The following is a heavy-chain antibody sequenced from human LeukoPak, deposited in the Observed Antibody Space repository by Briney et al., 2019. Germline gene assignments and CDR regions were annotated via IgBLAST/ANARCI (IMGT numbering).Heavy chain of an antibody. V-gene: IGHV3-48*03. J-gene: IGHJ4*02. CDR2: ISSSGSTI. CDR1: GFTFSSYE. CDR3: ARDQYYYYDSSGYE. Sequence: AGGSLRLSCAASGFTFSSYEMNWVRQAPGKGLEWGSYISSSGSTIYYADSVKGRFTISRDNAKNSLYLQMNSLRAEDTAVYYCARDQYYYYDSSGYEWGQGTLVTVSS. D-gene: IGHD3-22*01.